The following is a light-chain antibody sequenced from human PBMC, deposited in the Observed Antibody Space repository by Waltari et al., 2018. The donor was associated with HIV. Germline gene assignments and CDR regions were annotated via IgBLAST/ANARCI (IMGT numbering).Light chain of an antibody. CDR2: GAS. J-gene: IGKJ1*01. CDR1: QSVKTN. V-gene: IGKV3D-15*01. Sequence: EVVMTQSPATLSVSPGERATLSCRASQSVKTNLAWYQQKPGQAPRLLIHGASTTASGVAARFSGSGSGTQFTLTISSLQSEDVAVYFWHQYYHWPRTFGQGTKV. CDR3: HQYYHWPRT.